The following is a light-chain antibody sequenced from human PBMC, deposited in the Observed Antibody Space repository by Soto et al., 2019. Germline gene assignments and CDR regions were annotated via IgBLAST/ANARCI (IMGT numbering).Light chain of an antibody. CDR3: QQLTNFWFT. Sequence: IQLTQSPSSLSASVGDRVTITCRASQGINKFLAWYQQRPGKAPQLLVYGASTLQSGVPSRFGGSGSGTDFTLTFSSLQPEDFATYYCQQLTNFWFTFGQGTQLDIK. V-gene: IGKV1-9*01. CDR2: GAS. CDR1: QGINKF. J-gene: IGKJ2*01.